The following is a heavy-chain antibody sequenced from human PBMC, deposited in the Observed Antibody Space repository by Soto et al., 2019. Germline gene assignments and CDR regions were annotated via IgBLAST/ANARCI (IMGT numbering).Heavy chain of an antibody. CDR1: GYTFTSYG. CDR3: ARDEAYFRDY. V-gene: IGHV1-18*01. D-gene: IGHD1-26*01. Sequence: ASVKVSCKASGYTFTSYGIRWVRQAPGQGLEWMGWISAYHGNTNYAQKLQGRVTMTTDTSTSTAYMELRSLRSDDTPVYYCARDEAYFRDYWGLGTLVPVSS. J-gene: IGHJ4*02. CDR2: ISAYHGNT.